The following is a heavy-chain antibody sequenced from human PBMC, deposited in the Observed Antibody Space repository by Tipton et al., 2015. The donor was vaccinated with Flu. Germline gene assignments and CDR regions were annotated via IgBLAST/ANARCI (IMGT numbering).Heavy chain of an antibody. D-gene: IGHD3-16*01. CDR3: ARRDYSNYVSEPRNWFDS. CDR1: GDSIDRRYF. CDR2: AHESGSG. Sequence: TLSLTCSVSGDSIDRRYFWRWIRQTPGKGLEWIGNAHESGSGYYNPSLRSRVTIAVDRPKNEFSLRLTSVTAADTAVYHCARRDYSNYVSEPRNWFDSWGQGTLVTVSS. V-gene: IGHV4-38-2*01. J-gene: IGHJ5*01.